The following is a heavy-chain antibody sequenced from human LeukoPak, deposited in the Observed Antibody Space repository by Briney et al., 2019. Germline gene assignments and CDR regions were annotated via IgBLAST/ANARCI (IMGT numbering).Heavy chain of an antibody. CDR3: AKEVVLGYGDRRGKVDY. D-gene: IGHD4-17*01. CDR2: IIGSGGST. J-gene: IGHJ4*02. CDR1: GFTFSSYG. V-gene: IGHV3-23*01. Sequence: GGSLRLSCAASGFTFSSYGMSWVRQAPGKGLECVSAIIGSGGSTYYADSVKGRFTISRDNSKNTLYLQMNSLRAEDTAVYYCAKEVVLGYGDRRGKVDYWGQGTLVTVS.